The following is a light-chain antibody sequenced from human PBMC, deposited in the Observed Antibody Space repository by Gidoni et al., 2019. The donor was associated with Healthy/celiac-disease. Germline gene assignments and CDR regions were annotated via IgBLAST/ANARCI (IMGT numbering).Light chain of an antibody. Sequence: QTPDTRSLSPGKRATLSCRASQSVSTYLAWYQQKPGQAPRLLIYDASNRATGIPARFSGSGSGTDFTLTIGSLEPEDFAVYYCQQRSNWPPWTFGQGTKVEIK. CDR1: QSVSTY. CDR2: DAS. J-gene: IGKJ1*01. V-gene: IGKV3-11*01. CDR3: QQRSNWPPWT.